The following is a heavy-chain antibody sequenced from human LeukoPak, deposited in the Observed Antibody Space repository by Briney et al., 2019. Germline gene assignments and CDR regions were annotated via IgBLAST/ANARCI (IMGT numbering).Heavy chain of an antibody. V-gene: IGHV3-66*01. Sequence: HPGGSLRLSCAASGFTVSSNYISWVRQAPGKGLEWVSVIYSGGSTYYADSVKGRFTISRDNSKNTLYLQMNSLRAEDTAVYYCARDLLNDYGDYQSLGFYYGMDVWGQGTTVTVSS. CDR2: IYSGGST. CDR1: GFTVSSNY. D-gene: IGHD4-17*01. J-gene: IGHJ6*02. CDR3: ARDLLNDYGDYQSLGFYYGMDV.